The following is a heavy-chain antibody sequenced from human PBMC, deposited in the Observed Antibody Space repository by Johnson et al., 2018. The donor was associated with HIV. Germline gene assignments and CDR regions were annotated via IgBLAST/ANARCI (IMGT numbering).Heavy chain of an antibody. CDR1: GFTFSSYW. CDR3: ARGPVMVRGVTDAFDI. J-gene: IGHJ3*02. Sequence: VQLVESGGGLVQPGGSLRLSCAASGFTFSSYWMHWVRQAPGTGLVWVSRINSDGSSTSYADSVKGRFTISRDNAKNTLYLQMNSLSAEDTAVYYCARGPVMVRGVTDAFDIWGQGTMVTVSS. V-gene: IGHV3-74*01. CDR2: INSDGSST. D-gene: IGHD3-10*01.